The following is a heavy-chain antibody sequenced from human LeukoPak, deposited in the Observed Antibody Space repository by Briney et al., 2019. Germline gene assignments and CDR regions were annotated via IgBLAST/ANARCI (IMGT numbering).Heavy chain of an antibody. CDR3: ARHGTISSESYFDY. Sequence: SETLSLTCTVSGGSISSYYWSWIRQPPGKGLEYIGYIYYSGTTNYSPSLKSRVTGFVDTSKNQVSLRLSSVTAADTAVYYCARHGTISSESYFDYWGQGALVTVSS. D-gene: IGHD1-14*01. CDR2: IYYSGTT. CDR1: GGSISSYY. J-gene: IGHJ4*02. V-gene: IGHV4-59*08.